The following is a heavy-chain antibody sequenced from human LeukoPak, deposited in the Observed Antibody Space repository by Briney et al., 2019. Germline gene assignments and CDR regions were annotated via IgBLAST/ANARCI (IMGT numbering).Heavy chain of an antibody. J-gene: IGHJ5*02. V-gene: IGHV4-59*01. CDR2: VHYSGST. Sequence: SETLSLTCTVSGDSISSYYWSWIRQPPGKGLEWIGYVHYSGSTNYNPSLKSRVTISVDMSKNQFSLKLSSVTAADTAVYYCARVYCSSTSCLGGFDPWGQGTLVTVSS. CDR1: GDSISSYY. D-gene: IGHD2-2*01. CDR3: ARVYCSSTSCLGGFDP.